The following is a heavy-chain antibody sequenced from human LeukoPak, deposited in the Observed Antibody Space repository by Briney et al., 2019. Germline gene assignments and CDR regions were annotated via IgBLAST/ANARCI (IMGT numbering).Heavy chain of an antibody. Sequence: GGSLRLSCAASGFTFSSYSMNWVRQAPGKGLEWVSSISSSSNFMYYADSVKGRFTISRDNAKNTLYLQMNSLRAEDTAVYYCARANNYYDSSGYYLFDYWGLGTLVTVSS. J-gene: IGHJ4*02. CDR3: ARANNYYDSSGYYLFDY. CDR2: ISSSSNFM. D-gene: IGHD3-22*01. V-gene: IGHV3-21*01. CDR1: GFTFSSYS.